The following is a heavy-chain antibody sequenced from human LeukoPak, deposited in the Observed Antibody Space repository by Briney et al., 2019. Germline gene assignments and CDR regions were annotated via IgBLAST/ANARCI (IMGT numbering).Heavy chain of an antibody. D-gene: IGHD2-21*02. CDR2: IIPVLNIT. CDR3: ASDQCLTAPPPFGFDF. J-gene: IGHJ6*02. V-gene: IGHV1-69*04. CDR1: AGTFSTSA. Sequence: SVKVSCKTSAGTFSTSAITWVRQSPGQGLEWMGRIIPVLNITTYAQKFQGSVTITADTSTSTVYMELSSLRSEETADYYWASDQCLTAPPPFGFDFWGQGTTVIVSS.